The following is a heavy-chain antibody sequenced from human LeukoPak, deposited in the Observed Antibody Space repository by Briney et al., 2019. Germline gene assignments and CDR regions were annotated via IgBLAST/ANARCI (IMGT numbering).Heavy chain of an antibody. D-gene: IGHD3-10*01. Sequence: PETLSLTCAVYGGSFSGYYWSWIRQPPGKGLEWIGEINHSGSTNYNPSLKSRVTISVDTSKNQFSLKLSSVTAADTAVYYCARRSMVRGVPTVRLWYFDYWGQGTLVTVSS. CDR3: ARRSMVRGVPTVRLWYFDY. V-gene: IGHV4-34*01. CDR2: INHSGST. CDR1: GGSFSGYY. J-gene: IGHJ4*02.